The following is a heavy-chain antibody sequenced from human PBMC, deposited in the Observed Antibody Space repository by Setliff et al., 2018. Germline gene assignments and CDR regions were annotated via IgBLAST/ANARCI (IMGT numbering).Heavy chain of an antibody. CDR1: GASINSFSW. CDR3: AKGGGRYHSDS. J-gene: IGHJ4*02. D-gene: IGHD1-1*01. Sequence: PSETLSLTCTVSGASINSFSWWSWVRQPPGKGLEWIGEIYHDGNDKYTPSVHYSPSLKSRVTISIDKSNNQFSLKLTSMTAADTAVYYCAKGGGRYHSDSWGQGILVTVSS. V-gene: IGHV4-4*02. CDR2: IYHDGND.